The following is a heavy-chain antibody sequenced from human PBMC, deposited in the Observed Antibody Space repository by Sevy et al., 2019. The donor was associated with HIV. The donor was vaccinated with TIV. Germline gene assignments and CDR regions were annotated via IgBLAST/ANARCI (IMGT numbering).Heavy chain of an antibody. D-gene: IGHD3-22*01. J-gene: IGHJ6*03. CDR1: GFSFDSYG. V-gene: IGHV3-23*01. CDR2: ISGSGTRT. Sequence: GGSLRLSCAVSGFSFDSYGMTWVRQAPGKGLEWVSAISGSGTRTYYADSVKGRFIISRDNSKKTLDLQMNSLRAEDKAIYYWAKGGGGHYDPDEIAYYFYYYNMDVWGKGTTVTVSS. CDR3: AKGGGGHYDPDEIAYYFYYYNMDV.